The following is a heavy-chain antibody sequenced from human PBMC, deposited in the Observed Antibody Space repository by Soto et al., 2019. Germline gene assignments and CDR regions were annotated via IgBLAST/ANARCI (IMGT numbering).Heavy chain of an antibody. Sequence: PSETLSLTCTVSSASIGSSSYTWGWIRQPPGKGLEWIGSIYYSGTTYYNPSLNSRVTVSVDTSKNQFSLKLSSVTAADTAVYYCARGPRGAAMVPFPFDYWGQGTLVTVSS. CDR2: IYYSGTT. CDR1: SASIGSSSYT. J-gene: IGHJ4*02. V-gene: IGHV4-39*01. CDR3: ARGPRGAAMVPFPFDY. D-gene: IGHD5-18*01.